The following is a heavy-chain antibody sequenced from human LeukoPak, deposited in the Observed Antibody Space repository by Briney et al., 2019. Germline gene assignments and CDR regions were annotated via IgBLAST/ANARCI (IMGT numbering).Heavy chain of an antibody. D-gene: IGHD2-21*02. CDR2: IYYSGST. Sequence: SETLSLTCTVSGYSISSGYYWGWIRQPPGKGLEWIGSIYYSGSTYYNPSLKSRVTISVDTSKNQFSLKLSSVTAADTAVYYCARRVVTATLDYWGQGTLVTVSS. V-gene: IGHV4-38-2*02. J-gene: IGHJ4*02. CDR3: ARRVVTATLDY. CDR1: GYSISSGYY.